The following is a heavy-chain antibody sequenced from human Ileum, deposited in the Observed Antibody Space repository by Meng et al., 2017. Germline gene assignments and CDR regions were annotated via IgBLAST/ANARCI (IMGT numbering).Heavy chain of an antibody. CDR1: GFTFSNYW. CDR2: LKSDGSYT. Sequence: EVQLVESGGGLVQPGGSLRLSCAASGFTFSNYWMHWVRQAPGKGLVWVSRLKSDGSYTNYADSVKGRFTISRDNAKNTLYPQMNSLRAEDTAVYYCARGSDYSGSYVDYWGQGALVTVSS. V-gene: IGHV3-74*01. CDR3: ARGSDYSGSYVDY. D-gene: IGHD1-26*01. J-gene: IGHJ4*02.